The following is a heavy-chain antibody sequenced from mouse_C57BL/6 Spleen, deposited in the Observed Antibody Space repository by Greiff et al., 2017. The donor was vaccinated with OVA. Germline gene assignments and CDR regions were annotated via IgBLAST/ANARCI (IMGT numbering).Heavy chain of an antibody. CDR2: IHSNSGST. J-gene: IGHJ1*03. CDR3: ARSHYYYGSSYGYFDV. D-gene: IGHD1-1*01. CDR1: GYTFTSYW. V-gene: IGHV1-64*01. Sequence: QVQLQQPGAELVKPGASVKLSCKASGYTFTSYWMHWVKQRPGQGPEWIGMIHSNSGSTNYNEKFKSKATLTVDKSSSTAYMQLSSLTSEDSAVYYCARSHYYYGSSYGYFDVWGTGTTVTVSS.